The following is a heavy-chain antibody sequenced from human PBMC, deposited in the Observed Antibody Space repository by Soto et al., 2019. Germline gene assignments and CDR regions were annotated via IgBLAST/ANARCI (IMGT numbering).Heavy chain of an antibody. CDR2: ISGSGGST. J-gene: IGHJ4*02. CDR3: AKRATWTYFAY. CDR1: GFTFSNYA. V-gene: IGHV3-23*01. Sequence: EVQLLESGGGLVQPGGSLRLSCAASGFTFSNYAMNWVRQAPGKGLEWVSVISGSGGSTYYADSVKGRFTISRDNSKNTLYLQMNSLRAEDTAVYYCAKRATWTYFAYLGQGTLVTVSS. D-gene: IGHD1-1*01.